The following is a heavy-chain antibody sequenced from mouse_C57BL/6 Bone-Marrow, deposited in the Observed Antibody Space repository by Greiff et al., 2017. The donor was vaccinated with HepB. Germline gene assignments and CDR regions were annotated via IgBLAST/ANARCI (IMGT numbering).Heavy chain of an antibody. J-gene: IGHJ2*01. CDR1: GFTFTDYY. CDR2: IRNKANGYTT. CDR3: ARTGYYFDY. D-gene: IGHD2-2*01. Sequence: EVMLVESGGGLVQPGGSLSLSCAASGFTFTDYYMSWVRQPPGKALEWLGFIRNKANGYTTEYSASVKGRFTISRDNSQSILYLQMNALIAEDSATYYCARTGYYFDYWGQGTTLTVSS. V-gene: IGHV7-3*01.